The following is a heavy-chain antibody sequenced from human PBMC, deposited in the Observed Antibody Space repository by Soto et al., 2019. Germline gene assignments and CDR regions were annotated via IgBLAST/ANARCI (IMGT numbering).Heavy chain of an antibody. D-gene: IGHD3-22*01. CDR3: AKVSTRSSGRKDHFDY. CDR2: ISASGGST. CDR1: GFTFTTYP. V-gene: IGHV3-23*01. Sequence: EVQLLESGGGLAQPGGSLRLSCAASGFTFTTYPMNWVRQAPGKGLEWVSGISASGGSTYYADSVKGRFTISRDNSKNSLYLQMNSLRDAASAVYYCAKVSTRSSGRKDHFDYWGQGTLVTVSS. J-gene: IGHJ4*02.